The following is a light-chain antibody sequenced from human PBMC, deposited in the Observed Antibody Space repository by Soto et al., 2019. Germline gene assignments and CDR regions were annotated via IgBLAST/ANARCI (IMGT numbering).Light chain of an antibody. CDR3: QHYNSYPWT. V-gene: IGKV1-16*01. Sequence: DIQMTQYPSSLSASVGDSVTITCRASQRILDYLNWYQQKPGKAPKLLIYAASTLQSGVPSRFSGSGSGTEFTLTISSLQPDDFATYYCQHYNSYPWTFGQGSNVDIK. J-gene: IGKJ1*01. CDR2: AAS. CDR1: QRILDY.